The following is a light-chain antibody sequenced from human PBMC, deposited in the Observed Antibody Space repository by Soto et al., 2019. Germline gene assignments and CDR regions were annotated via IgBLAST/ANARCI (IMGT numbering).Light chain of an antibody. V-gene: IGKV3-20*01. CDR1: QSVSRY. CDR2: GAS. J-gene: IGKJ2*01. CDR3: QQFDTSPYT. Sequence: VLTQSPGTLSLSPGERATLSCRASQSVSRYLVWYQQKPGQAPRLLIYGASSRASVIPGRFSGSGSGTYFTLTINRLGHEDSAVYYCQQFDTSPYTFGQGTKLEIK.